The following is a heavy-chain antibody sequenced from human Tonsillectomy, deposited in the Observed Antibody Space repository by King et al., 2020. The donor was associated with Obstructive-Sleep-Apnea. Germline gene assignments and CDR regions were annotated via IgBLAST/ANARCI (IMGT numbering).Heavy chain of an antibody. V-gene: IGHV4-38-2*02. Sequence: QLQESGPGLVKPSETLSLTCTVSGYSISSGYYWGWIRQPPGKGLEWIGSIYHRGSTYYNPSLKRRVTISVDTSKNQFSLKLSSVTAADTAVYYCARGSSSSSGYFDYWGQGTLVTVSS. D-gene: IGHD6-6*01. CDR2: IYHRGST. J-gene: IGHJ4*02. CDR1: GYSISSGYY. CDR3: ARGSSSSSGYFDY.